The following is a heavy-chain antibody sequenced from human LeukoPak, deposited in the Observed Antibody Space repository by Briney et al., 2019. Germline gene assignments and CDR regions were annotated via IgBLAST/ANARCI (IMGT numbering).Heavy chain of an antibody. V-gene: IGHV3-30-3*01. D-gene: IGHD3-22*01. CDR3: AKDPLDIYYDSSGYFDY. J-gene: IGHJ4*02. Sequence: GGSLRLSCAASGFTFSSYAMHWVRQAPGKGLEWVAVISYDGSNKYYADSVKGRFTISRDNSKNTLYLQMNSLRAEDTAVYYCAKDPLDIYYDSSGYFDYWGQGTLVTVSS. CDR1: GFTFSSYA. CDR2: ISYDGSNK.